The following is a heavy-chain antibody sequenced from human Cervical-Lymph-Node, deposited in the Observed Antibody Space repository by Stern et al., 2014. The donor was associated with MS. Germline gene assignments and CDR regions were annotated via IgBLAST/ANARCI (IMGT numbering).Heavy chain of an antibody. Sequence: QLQLQESGPGLVKPSETLSLTCTVSGGSLRSYYWNWIRQAPGKGLEWLGVIYHAGSDNYNPSLSSRVAMSVDTSKNQFSLTVSSVTAADTAVYYCAREGEYCSGSRCYPFLDYWGQGTLVTVSS. V-gene: IGHV4-59*01. CDR1: GGSLRSYY. D-gene: IGHD2-15*01. CDR2: IYHAGSD. CDR3: AREGEYCSGSRCYPFLDY. J-gene: IGHJ4*02.